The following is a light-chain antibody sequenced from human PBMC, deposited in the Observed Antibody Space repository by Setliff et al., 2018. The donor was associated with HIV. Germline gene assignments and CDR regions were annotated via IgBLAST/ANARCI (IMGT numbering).Light chain of an antibody. J-gene: IGLJ2*01. V-gene: IGLV2-14*01. CDR3: GSYTDSRSVV. CDR2: EVS. CDR1: SSDVGGYVL. Sequence: QSALTQPASVSGSPGQSITISCNGTSSDVGGYVLVSWYQQHPGKVPKIMIYEVSNRPSGVSNRFSGSKSGNTASLTISGLQAEDEADYYCGSYTDSRSVVFGGGTKVTVL.